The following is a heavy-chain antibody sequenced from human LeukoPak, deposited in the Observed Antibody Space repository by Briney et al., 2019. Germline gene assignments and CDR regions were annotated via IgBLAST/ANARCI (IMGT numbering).Heavy chain of an antibody. CDR3: ARVQLYGDYTSGADY. CDR1: GFTFSSCS. D-gene: IGHD4-17*01. CDR2: ISSSSSYI. Sequence: GGSLRLSCAASGFTFSSCSMNWVRQAPGKGLEWVSSISSSSSYIYYADSVKGRFTISRDNAKNSLYLQMNSLRAEDTAVYYCARVQLYGDYTSGADYWGQGTLVTVSS. V-gene: IGHV3-21*01. J-gene: IGHJ4*02.